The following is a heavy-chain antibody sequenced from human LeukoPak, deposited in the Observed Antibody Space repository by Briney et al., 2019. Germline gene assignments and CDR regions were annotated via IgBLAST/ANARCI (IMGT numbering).Heavy chain of an antibody. J-gene: IGHJ4*02. D-gene: IGHD4-17*01. Sequence: GGSLRLSCAASGFTFSSYSMNWVRQAPGKGLEWVSYISSSTSSTHYADSVRGRFTISRDNAKNSLYLQMNSLRAGDTAVYYCARSDYDYGDYDWGQGTLVTVSS. CDR1: GFTFSSYS. CDR3: ARSDYDYGDYD. CDR2: ISSSTSST. V-gene: IGHV3-48*01.